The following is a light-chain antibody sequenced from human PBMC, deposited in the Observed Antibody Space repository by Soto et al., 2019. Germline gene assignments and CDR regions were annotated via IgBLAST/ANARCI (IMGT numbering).Light chain of an antibody. CDR3: QQYGSSPRT. Sequence: EIVLTQSPGTLSLSPGERATLSCRASQSGANNYLAWYQQRPGQAPRLLIYGASSRATGIPDRFSGSGSGTDFTLSISRLEPEDFAVYYCQQYGSSPRTFGQGTRWIS. J-gene: IGKJ1*01. CDR2: GAS. V-gene: IGKV3-20*01. CDR1: QSGANNY.